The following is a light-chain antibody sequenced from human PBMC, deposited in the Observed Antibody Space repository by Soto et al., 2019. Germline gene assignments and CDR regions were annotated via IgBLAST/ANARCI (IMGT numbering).Light chain of an antibody. Sequence: AIPMTQSPSSFSASTGDRVTITCRASQGISSYLAWYQQKPGKAPKLLVYAASTLQSGVPSRFSGSGSGTDFTLTIGCLQSEDFAAYYCQQYSSYPPTVGPGTKVDIK. CDR1: QGISSY. V-gene: IGKV1-8*01. J-gene: IGKJ3*01. CDR3: QQYSSYPPT. CDR2: AAS.